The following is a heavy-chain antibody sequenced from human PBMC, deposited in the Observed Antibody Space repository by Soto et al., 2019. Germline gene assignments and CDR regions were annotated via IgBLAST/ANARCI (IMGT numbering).Heavy chain of an antibody. V-gene: IGHV4-31*03. CDR1: GGSISSGGYY. CDR3: ARDDYGGASAHNAFDI. Sequence: QVQLQESGPGLVKPSQTLSLTCTVSGGSISSGGYYWSWIRQHPGKGLEWIGFIFHSGSTYYNPSLKSRVTMSVDTSKNQFSLELTSVTTADTAVYYCARDDYGGASAHNAFDIWGQGTMVTVSS. D-gene: IGHD4-17*01. J-gene: IGHJ3*02. CDR2: IFHSGST.